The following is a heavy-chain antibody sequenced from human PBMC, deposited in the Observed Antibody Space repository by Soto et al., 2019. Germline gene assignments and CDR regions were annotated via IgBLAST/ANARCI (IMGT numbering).Heavy chain of an antibody. Sequence: SVKVSCKASGGTFSSYAISWVRQAPGQGLEWMGGIIPIFGTANYAQKFQGRVTITADESTSTAYMELSSLRYEDTAVYYCAREGGSYYVGYFDYWGQGTLVTVSS. J-gene: IGHJ4*02. CDR1: GGTFSSYA. CDR3: AREGGSYYVGYFDY. CDR2: IIPIFGTA. V-gene: IGHV1-69*13. D-gene: IGHD1-26*01.